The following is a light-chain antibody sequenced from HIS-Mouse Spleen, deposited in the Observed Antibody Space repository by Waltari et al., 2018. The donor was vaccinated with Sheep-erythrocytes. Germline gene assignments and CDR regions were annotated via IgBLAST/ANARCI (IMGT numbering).Light chain of an antibody. CDR1: QGIRND. CDR2: AAS. J-gene: IGKJ2*01. Sequence: AIQMTQSPSSLSASVGDRVTITCRASQGIRNDLGWYQQKPGKAPKLLIYAASSLQSGGPSRFSGSGSGTDFTLTISSLQPEDFATYYCLQDYNYPYTFGQVTKLEIK. V-gene: IGKV1-6*01. CDR3: LQDYNYPYT.